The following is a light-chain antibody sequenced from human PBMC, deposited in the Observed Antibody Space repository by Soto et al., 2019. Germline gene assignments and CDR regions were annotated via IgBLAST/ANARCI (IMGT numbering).Light chain of an antibody. CDR3: HQYGSSPGT. J-gene: IGKJ3*01. V-gene: IGKV3-20*01. CDR1: QSVSSSY. Sequence: EIVLTQSPGTLSLSPGARATLSCRASQSVSSSYLAWYQQKPGQTPRLLIYGASTRATGIPDRFSGSGSGTDFTFIINRLEPEDFAVYYCHQYGSSPGTFGPGTKVVIK. CDR2: GAS.